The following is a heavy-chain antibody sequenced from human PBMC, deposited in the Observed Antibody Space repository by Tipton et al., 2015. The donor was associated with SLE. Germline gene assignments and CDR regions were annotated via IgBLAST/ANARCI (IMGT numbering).Heavy chain of an antibody. CDR1: GFSFDDYA. CDR3: AKDICYDYIWGSCPGGMDV. Sequence: SLRLSCAASGFSFDDYAMHWVRQAPGKGLEWVSGISWNSGSIGYADSVKGRFTISRDNAKNSLYLQMNSLRAEDMALYYCAKDICYDYIWGSCPGGMDVWGQGTTVTVSS. CDR2: ISWNSGSI. J-gene: IGHJ6*02. D-gene: IGHD3-16*01. V-gene: IGHV3-9*03.